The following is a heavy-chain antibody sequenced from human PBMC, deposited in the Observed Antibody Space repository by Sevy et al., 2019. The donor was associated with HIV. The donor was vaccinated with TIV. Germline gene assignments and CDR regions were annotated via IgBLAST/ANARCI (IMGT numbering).Heavy chain of an antibody. Sequence: GGSLRLSCAASGFTFNNYYMNWVRQAPGKGLEWVSSISSSSTYIYYACSVKGRFTISRDNAKNSLYLQMNSLRAEDTAVYYCARDGGCTSTSCLLYFDYWGQGTLVTVSS. CDR3: ARDGGCTSTSCLLYFDY. J-gene: IGHJ4*02. V-gene: IGHV3-21*01. D-gene: IGHD2-2*01. CDR1: GFTFNNYY. CDR2: ISSSSTYI.